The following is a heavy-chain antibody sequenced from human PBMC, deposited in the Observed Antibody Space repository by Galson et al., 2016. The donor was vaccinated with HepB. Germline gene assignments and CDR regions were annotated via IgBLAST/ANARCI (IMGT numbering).Heavy chain of an antibody. V-gene: IGHV3-9*01. CDR2: VSYNSDTI. CDR1: GFPFDDYA. CDR3: VKDTAKWPTFNWFDF. J-gene: IGHJ5*01. Sequence: SLRLSCAGSGFPFDDYAMRWVRQPPGKGLEWVSGVSYNSDTIDYAASVKGRFTASRDNAKNTLYLQMTGLRTEDTALYYCVKDTAKWPTFNWFDFWGQGTLVIVSS. D-gene: IGHD2-8*01.